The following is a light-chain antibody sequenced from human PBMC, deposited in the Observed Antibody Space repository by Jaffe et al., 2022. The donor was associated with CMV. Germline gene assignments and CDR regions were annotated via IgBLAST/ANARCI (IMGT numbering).Light chain of an antibody. V-gene: IGLV2-23*02. CDR3: CSYAGSSWV. CDR1: SSDVGNYNL. Sequence: QSALTQPASVSGSPGQSITISCTGTSSDVGNYNLVSWYQQHPGKAPKLMIHEVSKRPSGVSNHFSGSKSGNTASLTISGLQAEDEADYYCCSYAGSSWVFGGGTKLTVL. CDR2: EVS. J-gene: IGLJ3*02.